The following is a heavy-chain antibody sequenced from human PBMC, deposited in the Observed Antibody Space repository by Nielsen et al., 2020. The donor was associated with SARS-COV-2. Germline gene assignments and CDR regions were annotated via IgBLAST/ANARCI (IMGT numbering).Heavy chain of an antibody. CDR3: AKGYSYSSSWYVSGYYYYYGMDV. D-gene: IGHD6-13*01. CDR1: GFTFSSYG. J-gene: IGHJ6*02. CDR2: ISYDGSNK. V-gene: IGHV3-30*18. Sequence: GESLKISCAASGFTFSSYGMHWVRQAPGKGLEWVAVISYDGSNKYYADSVKGRFTISRDNSKNTLYLQMNSLRAEDTAVYYCAKGYSYSSSWYVSGYYYYYGMDVWGQGTTVTVSS.